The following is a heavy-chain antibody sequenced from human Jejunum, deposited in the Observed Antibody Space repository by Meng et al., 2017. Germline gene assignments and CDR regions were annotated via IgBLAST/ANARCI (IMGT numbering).Heavy chain of an antibody. Sequence: GGSLRLSCAASGFTVSSNYMSWVRQAPGKGLEWVSVIYSGGNTYYADSVKGRFTISRHDSKNTLYLQMNSLRTEDTAVYYCARDRQYDFDDWGQGTLVTVSS. CDR2: IYSGGNT. V-gene: IGHV3-53*04. CDR1: GFTVSSNY. CDR3: ARDRQYDFDD. J-gene: IGHJ4*02.